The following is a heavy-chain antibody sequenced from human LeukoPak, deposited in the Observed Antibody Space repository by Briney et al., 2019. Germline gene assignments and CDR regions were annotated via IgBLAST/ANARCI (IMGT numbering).Heavy chain of an antibody. CDR1: GFTFSSYS. CDR3: ARVRMATLYFDY. CDR2: ISSSSSYI. V-gene: IGHV3-21*01. J-gene: IGHJ4*02. D-gene: IGHD5-24*01. Sequence: PGGSLRLSCAASGFTFSSYSMNWVRQAPGKGLEWVSSISSSSSYIYYADSVKGRFTISRDNAKNSLYLQMSSLRAEDTAVYYCARVRMATLYFDYWGQGTLVTVSS.